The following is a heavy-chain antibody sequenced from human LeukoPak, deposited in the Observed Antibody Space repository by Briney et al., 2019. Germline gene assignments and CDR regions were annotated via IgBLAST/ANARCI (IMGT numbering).Heavy chain of an antibody. CDR1: GFTFDDFA. CDR3: AKAPHYYTSATNWDYFEN. D-gene: IGHD3-10*01. Sequence: AGGSLRLSCAASGFTFDDFAMHWVRQSPGKGLEWVSGISWNSDTTAYADSVKGRFTVSRDNANNSLYLLMNSLRSEDTAFYYCAKAPHYYTSATNWDYFENWGQGSLVTVSS. CDR2: ISWNSDTT. J-gene: IGHJ4*02. V-gene: IGHV3-9*01.